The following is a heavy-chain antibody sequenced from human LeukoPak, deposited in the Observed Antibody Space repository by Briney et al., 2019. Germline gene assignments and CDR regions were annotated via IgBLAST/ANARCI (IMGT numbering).Heavy chain of an antibody. CDR3: ARAGGDSSSWYVDY. V-gene: IGHV1-46*01. CDR1: GYTFTSYY. D-gene: IGHD6-13*01. CDR2: INPSGGST. J-gene: IGHJ4*02. Sequence: ASVKVSCKASGYTFTSYYMHWVRQAPGHGLEWMGIINPSGGSTSYTQKFQGRVTMTRDTSTTTVYMELSSLTSDDTAVYYCARAGGDSSSWYVDYWGQGTLVTVSS.